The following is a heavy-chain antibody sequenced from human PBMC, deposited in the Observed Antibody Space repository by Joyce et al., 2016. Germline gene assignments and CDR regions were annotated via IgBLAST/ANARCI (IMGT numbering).Heavy chain of an antibody. Sequence: QVQLQESGPGRVKPSETLSLTCSVSGDPIGSSSYYWGWIRQPPGKGLEWIGSIYYSGRTYSNPSLKSRVTKSVDTSNNQFSLKLRSVTAADTAVYYCARLIKGYDYGYDFDSWGQGTLVTVSS. D-gene: IGHD5-18*01. CDR1: GDPIGSSSYY. CDR2: IYYSGRT. J-gene: IGHJ4*02. CDR3: ARLIKGYDYGYDFDS. V-gene: IGHV4-39*01.